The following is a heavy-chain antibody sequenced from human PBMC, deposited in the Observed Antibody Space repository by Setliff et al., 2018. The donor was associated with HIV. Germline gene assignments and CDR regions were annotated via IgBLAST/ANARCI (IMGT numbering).Heavy chain of an antibody. D-gene: IGHD3-3*01. J-gene: IGHJ3*02. CDR1: GGTFSSYA. CDR3: ARGSGVGIHDVFDI. Sequence: RASVKVSCKASGGTFSSYAISWVRQAPGQGLEWMGGIITIFGTANYAQNFQGRVTITADESSSTASMELSSLRSEDTALYYCARGSGVGIHDVFDIWGQGTMVTVSS. V-gene: IGHV1-69*13. CDR2: IITIFGTA.